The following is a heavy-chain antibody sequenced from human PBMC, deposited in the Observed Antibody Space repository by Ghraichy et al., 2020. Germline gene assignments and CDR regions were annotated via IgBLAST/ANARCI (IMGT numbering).Heavy chain of an antibody. V-gene: IGHV2-5*01. CDR1: GFSLSTSGVG. Sequence: SGPTLVKPTQTLTLTCTFSGFSLSTSGVGVGWIRQPPGKALEWLALIYWNDDKRYSPSLKSRLTITKDTSKNQVVLTMTNMDPVDTATYYCAHESGAQLGYCSSTSCPTWFDPWGQGTLVTVSS. J-gene: IGHJ5*02. CDR3: AHESGAQLGYCSSTSCPTWFDP. CDR2: IYWNDDK. D-gene: IGHD2-2*01.